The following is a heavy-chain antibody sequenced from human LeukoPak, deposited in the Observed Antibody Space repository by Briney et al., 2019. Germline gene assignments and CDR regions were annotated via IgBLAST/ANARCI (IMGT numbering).Heavy chain of an antibody. CDR2: IYPGDPDT. D-gene: IGHD6-19*01. Sequence: GESLQISCKGSGYSFTNYWIGWVRQMRGKGLEWMGIIYPGDPDTRYSPSFPGQVTISADKSISTAYLRWSSLKASDTAMYYCARSHSSGWFPSDYWGQGTLVTVSS. V-gene: IGHV5-51*01. CDR1: GYSFTNYW. J-gene: IGHJ4*02. CDR3: ARSHSSGWFPSDY.